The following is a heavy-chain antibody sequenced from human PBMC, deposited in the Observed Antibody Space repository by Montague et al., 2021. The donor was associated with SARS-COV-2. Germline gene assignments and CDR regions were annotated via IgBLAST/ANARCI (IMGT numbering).Heavy chain of an antibody. J-gene: IGHJ4*02. CDR1: GGSISSSSYY. Sequence: SETLSLTCTVSGGSISSSSYYWGWIRQPPGKGLVWIGSNNYSGSTYYNPYLKSRVTISVDTSKNQFSLKLSSLTAADTAVYYCARHWKRITIFGEVTAAFDYWGQGTLVTVSS. V-gene: IGHV4-39*01. CDR2: NNYSGST. D-gene: IGHD3-3*01. CDR3: ARHWKRITIFGEVTAAFDY.